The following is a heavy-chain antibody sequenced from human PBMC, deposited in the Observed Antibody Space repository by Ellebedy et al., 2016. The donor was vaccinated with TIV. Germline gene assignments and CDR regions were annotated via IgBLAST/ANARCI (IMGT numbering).Heavy chain of an antibody. CDR3: AGAPGDGYRVDC. V-gene: IGHV3-72*01. CDR2: IRSKAYGGTA. Sequence: PGGSLRLSCAASGFTFSDHYMDWVRQAPGKGLEWVGFIRSKAYGGTAQYAASVKGRFTISRDDSKNSVYLQMNSLKTEKTAVYYCAGAPGDGYRVDCWGQGTLVTVSS. J-gene: IGHJ4*02. D-gene: IGHD5-24*01. CDR1: GFTFSDHY.